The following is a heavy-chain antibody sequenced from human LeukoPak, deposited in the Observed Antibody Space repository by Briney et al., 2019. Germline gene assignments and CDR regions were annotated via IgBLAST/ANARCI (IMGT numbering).Heavy chain of an antibody. J-gene: IGHJ4*02. CDR1: GFTFSSYA. CDR3: AGTLAAAAPFDH. CDR2: ISYDGSNK. Sequence: GRSLRLSCAASGFTFSSYAMHWVRQAPGKGLEWVAVISYDGSNKYYADSVKGRFTISRDNSKNTLYLQMNSLRAEDTAVYYCAGTLAAAAPFDHWGQGTLVTVSS. V-gene: IGHV3-30-3*01. D-gene: IGHD6-13*01.